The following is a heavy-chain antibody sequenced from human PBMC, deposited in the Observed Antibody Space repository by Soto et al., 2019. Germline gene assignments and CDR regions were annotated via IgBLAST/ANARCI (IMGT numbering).Heavy chain of an antibody. V-gene: IGHV3-21*01. CDR3: AREIVVARGASYFDY. D-gene: IGHD2-2*01. CDR2: ISSSSSYI. J-gene: IGHJ4*02. CDR1: GFTFSSYS. Sequence: GGSLRLSCAASGFTFSSYSMNWVRQAPGKGLEWVSYISSSSSYIYYADSVKGRFTISRDNAKNSLYLQMNSLRAEDTAVYYCAREIVVARGASYFDYWGPGTLVTVSS.